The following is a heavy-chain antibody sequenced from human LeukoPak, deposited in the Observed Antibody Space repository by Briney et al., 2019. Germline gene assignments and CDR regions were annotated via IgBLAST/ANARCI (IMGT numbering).Heavy chain of an antibody. CDR3: ARLIAAAGTLGY. Sequence: SETLSLTCAVYGGSFSGCYWTWISQPPGKGLEWIGEINHNRSTKYSPSLKSRVTISVDTSKNQFSLKLSSVTAADTAVYYCARLIAAAGTLGYWGQGTLVTVSS. V-gene: IGHV4-34*01. D-gene: IGHD6-13*01. J-gene: IGHJ4*02. CDR1: GGSFSGCY. CDR2: INHNRST.